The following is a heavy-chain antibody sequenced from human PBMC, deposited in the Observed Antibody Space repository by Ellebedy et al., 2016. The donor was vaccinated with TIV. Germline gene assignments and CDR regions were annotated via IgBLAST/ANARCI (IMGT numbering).Heavy chain of an antibody. D-gene: IGHD3-3*01. Sequence: MPSETLSLTFTVSGGPISSYYWSWIRQPPGKGLEWIGYIYYSGSTNYNPSLKSRVTISVDTSKNQFSLKLSSVTAADTAVYYCASFRFWSGYYYDYWGQGTLVTVSS. V-gene: IGHV4-59*08. CDR2: IYYSGST. J-gene: IGHJ4*02. CDR1: GGPISSYY. CDR3: ASFRFWSGYYYDY.